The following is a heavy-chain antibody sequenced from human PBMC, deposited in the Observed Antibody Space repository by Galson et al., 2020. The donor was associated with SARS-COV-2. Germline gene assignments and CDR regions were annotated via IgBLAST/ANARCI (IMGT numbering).Heavy chain of an antibody. CDR2: TSAYHGNT. D-gene: IGHD5-18*01. J-gene: IGHJ4*02. Sequence: ASVTVSCKTSAYTFTNYYLSWVRQAPGQGLEWMGWTSAYHGNTNYAQKLQGRVTMTTDTSTSTAYMELRSLRSDEPAVYYCARDERAWGYSYGSDSWGQGTLVTFSS. CDR3: ARDERAWGYSYGSDS. V-gene: IGHV1-18*04. CDR1: AYTFTNYY.